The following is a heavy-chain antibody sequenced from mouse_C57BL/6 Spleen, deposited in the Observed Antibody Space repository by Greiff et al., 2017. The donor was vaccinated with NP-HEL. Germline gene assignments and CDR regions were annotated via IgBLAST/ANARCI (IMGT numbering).Heavy chain of an antibody. CDR1: GYTFTSYW. D-gene: IGHD1-1*01. V-gene: IGHV1-64*01. J-gene: IGHJ3*01. CDR3: ARGEGTYYGGFAY. Sequence: VQLQQSGAELVKPGASVKLSCKASGYTFTSYWMHWVKQRPGQGLEWIGMIHPNSGSTNYNEKFKSKATLTVDKSSSTAYMQLSSLTSEDSAVYYCARGEGTYYGGFAYWGQGTLVTVSA. CDR2: IHPNSGST.